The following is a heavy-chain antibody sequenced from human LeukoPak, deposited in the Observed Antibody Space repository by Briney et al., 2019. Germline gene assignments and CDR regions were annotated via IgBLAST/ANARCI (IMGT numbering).Heavy chain of an antibody. CDR1: GGTFSSYA. CDR2: IIPIFGTA. J-gene: IGHJ4*02. Sequence: ASVKVSCKASGGTFSSYAISWVRQAPGQGLEWMGGIIPIFGTANYAQKFQGRVTITADKSTSTAYMELGSLRSEDTAVYYCARDQGGAHFDYWGQGTLVTVSS. V-gene: IGHV1-69*06. D-gene: IGHD4-17*01. CDR3: ARDQGGAHFDY.